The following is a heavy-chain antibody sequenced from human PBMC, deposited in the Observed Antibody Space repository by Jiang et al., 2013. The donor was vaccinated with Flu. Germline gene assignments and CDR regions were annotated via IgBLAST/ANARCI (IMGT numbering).Heavy chain of an antibody. J-gene: IGHJ4*02. CDR3: AKEAIAVAGGRRDY. V-gene: IGHV3-23*01. CDR1: GFTFSSYA. CDR2: ISGSASST. Sequence: GGSLRLSCAASGFTFSSYAMSWVRQAPGKGLEWVSAISGSASSTYYADSVKGRFTISRDNSKNALYLQMNSLRAEDTAVYYCAKEAIAVAGGRRDYWGQGTLVTVSS. D-gene: IGHD6-19*01.